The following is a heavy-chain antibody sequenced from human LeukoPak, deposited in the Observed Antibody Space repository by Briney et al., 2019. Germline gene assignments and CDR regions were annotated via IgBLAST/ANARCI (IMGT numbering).Heavy chain of an antibody. CDR1: GFTFSSYW. V-gene: IGHV3-7*01. CDR3: ARDQVGASYNWFDP. J-gene: IGHJ5*02. Sequence: PGGSLRLSCAASGFTFSSYWMSWVRRAPGKGLEWVANIKQDGSEKYYVDSVKGRFTISRDNAKNSLYLQMNSLRAEDTAVYYCARDQVGASYNWFDPWGQGTLVTVSS. CDR2: IKQDGSEK. D-gene: IGHD1-26*01.